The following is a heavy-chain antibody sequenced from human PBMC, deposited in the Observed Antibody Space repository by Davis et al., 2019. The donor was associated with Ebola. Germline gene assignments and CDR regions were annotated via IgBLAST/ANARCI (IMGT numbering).Heavy chain of an antibody. J-gene: IGHJ4*02. CDR1: GFTFSSYD. V-gene: IGHV3-33*01. CDR2: IWYDGSNK. Sequence: GGSLRLSCAASGFTFSSYDMHWVRQAPGKGLEWVAVIWYDGSNKYYADSVKGRFTISRDDARNSLYLQMNDLRDEDTATYYCARVLKNSAYDPFEYWGQGTLVSVSS. CDR3: ARVLKNSAYDPFEY. D-gene: IGHD5-12*01.